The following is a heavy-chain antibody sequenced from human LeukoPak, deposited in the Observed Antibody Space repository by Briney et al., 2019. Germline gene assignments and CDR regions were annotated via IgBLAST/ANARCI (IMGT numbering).Heavy chain of an antibody. D-gene: IGHD2-2*02. Sequence: SVTVSCKASGGTFSSYAISWVRQAPGQGLEWMGRIIPILGIANYAQKFQGRVTITADKSTSTAYMELSSLRSEDTAVYYCASGVYCSSTSCYRVDYWGQGTLVTVSS. CDR3: ASGVYCSSTSCYRVDY. V-gene: IGHV1-69*04. CDR1: GGTFSSYA. J-gene: IGHJ4*02. CDR2: IIPILGIA.